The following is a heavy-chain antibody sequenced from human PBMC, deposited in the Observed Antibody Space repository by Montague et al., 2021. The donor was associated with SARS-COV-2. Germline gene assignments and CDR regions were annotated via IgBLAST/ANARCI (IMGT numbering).Heavy chain of an antibody. Sequence: SLRLSCAASGFTFSSYAMSWVRQAPGKGLEWVSAISGSGGSTYYADSVKGRFTISRDNSKNTLHLQMNSLRAEDTAVYYCAKAVRYCSSTSCYDYYYYYGMDVWGQGTTVTVSS. CDR1: GFTFSSYA. CDR2: ISGSGGST. V-gene: IGHV3-23*01. CDR3: AKAVRYCSSTSCYDYYYYYGMDV. D-gene: IGHD2-2*01. J-gene: IGHJ6*02.